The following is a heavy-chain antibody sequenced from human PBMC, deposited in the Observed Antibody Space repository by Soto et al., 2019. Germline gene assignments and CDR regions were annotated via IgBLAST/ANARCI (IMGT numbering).Heavy chain of an antibody. V-gene: IGHV4-31*03. CDR3: ARGANFHVFTMVRGVIDY. D-gene: IGHD3-10*01. CDR2: IYYSGST. CDR1: GGSISSGGYY. J-gene: IGHJ4*02. Sequence: QVQLQESGPGLVKPSQTLSLTCTVSGGSISSGGYYWSWIRQHPGKGLEWIGYIYYSGSTYYNPSLKSRVTISVDTSKNRFSRKLSSGTAADTAVYYCARGANFHVFTMVRGVIDYWGQGTLVTVSS.